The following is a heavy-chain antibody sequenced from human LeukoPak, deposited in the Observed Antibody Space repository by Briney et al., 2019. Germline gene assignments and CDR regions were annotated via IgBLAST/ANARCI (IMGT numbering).Heavy chain of an antibody. CDR2: MYYSGDS. Sequence: SETLSLTCNISGVPITDYYWSWIRLAPRRGLEWIGYMYYSGDSNSNPSLEGRVTMSADTSTNQFSLRLTSVTAADMAIYYCARELPSTGNWFDPWGQGILVTVSS. CDR1: GVPITDYY. CDR3: ARELPSTGNWFDP. V-gene: IGHV4-59*01. J-gene: IGHJ5*02. D-gene: IGHD1-14*01.